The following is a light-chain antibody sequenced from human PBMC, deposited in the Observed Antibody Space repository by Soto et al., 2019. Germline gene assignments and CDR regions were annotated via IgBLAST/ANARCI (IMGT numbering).Light chain of an antibody. Sequence: RVAACESLCLGCSSTSTKNSSNIGSNTVNWYQQLPGTAPKLLIYSNNQRPSGVPDRFSGSKSGTSASLAISGLQSEDEADYYCAAWDDSLNGPVFGTGTKVTVL. CDR1: SSNIGSNT. CDR2: SNN. J-gene: IGLJ1*01. V-gene: IGLV1-44*01. CDR3: AAWDDSLNGPV.